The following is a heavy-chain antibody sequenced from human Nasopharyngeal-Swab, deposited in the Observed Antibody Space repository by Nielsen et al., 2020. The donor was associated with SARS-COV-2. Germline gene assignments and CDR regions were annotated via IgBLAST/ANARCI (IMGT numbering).Heavy chain of an antibody. J-gene: IGHJ4*02. CDR2: INPNSGGT. D-gene: IGHD2-2*01. Sequence: ASVKVSCKASGYTFTGYYMHWVRQAPGQGLEWMGWINPNSGGTNYAQKFQGRVTMTRDTSISPAYMELSRLRSDDTAVYYCARAGLVVVPAAMGYWGQGTLVTVSS. V-gene: IGHV1-2*02. CDR1: GYTFTGYY. CDR3: ARAGLVVVPAAMGY.